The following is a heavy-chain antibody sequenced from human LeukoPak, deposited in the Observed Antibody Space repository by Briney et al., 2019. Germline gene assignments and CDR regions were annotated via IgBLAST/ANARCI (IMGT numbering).Heavy chain of an antibody. CDR3: AKYAYNWNAPDGFDM. D-gene: IGHD1-1*01. V-gene: IGHV3-30*18. Sequence: GGSLRLSCAASGFTFTSYAMSWVRQAPGKGLEWVAVISYDGSRKYYGDSVKGRFTISRDNSESTLFLQMNSLRTDDTSVYFCAKYAYNWNAPDGFDMWGQGTMVIVSS. J-gene: IGHJ3*02. CDR2: ISYDGSRK. CDR1: GFTFTSYA.